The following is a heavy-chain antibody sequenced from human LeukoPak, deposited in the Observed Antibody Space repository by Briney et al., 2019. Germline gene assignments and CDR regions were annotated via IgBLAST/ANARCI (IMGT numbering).Heavy chain of an antibody. Sequence: SETLSLTCTVSGGSVSSGSYYWSWIRQPPGKGLEWIGYIYDSGSTNYNPSLKGRVAISVDTSKNQFFLKLSSVTAADTAVYYCARVRTAIPYWGQGTLVTVSS. CDR1: GGSVSSGSYY. CDR3: ARVRTAIPY. D-gene: IGHD2-21*02. J-gene: IGHJ4*02. CDR2: IYDSGST. V-gene: IGHV4-61*01.